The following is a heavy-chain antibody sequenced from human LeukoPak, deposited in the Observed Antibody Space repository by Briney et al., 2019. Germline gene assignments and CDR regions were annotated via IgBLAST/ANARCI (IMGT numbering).Heavy chain of an antibody. Sequence: GASVKVSCKASGYTXNNYGISWVRQAPGQGLEWMGWISAYNGDTSYAQRLQGRVIMTTDTSTSTAYMELRSLRSDDTAVYYCATDATGGATAGFDNWGQGTLVTVSS. CDR1: GYTXNNYG. V-gene: IGHV1-18*01. CDR3: ATDATGGATAGFDN. CDR2: ISAYNGDT. D-gene: IGHD1-26*01. J-gene: IGHJ4*02.